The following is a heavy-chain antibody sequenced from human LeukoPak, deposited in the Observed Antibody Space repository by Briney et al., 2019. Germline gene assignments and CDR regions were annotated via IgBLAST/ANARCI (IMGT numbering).Heavy chain of an antibody. CDR3: ARVGYSSDWYEGGH. J-gene: IGHJ4*02. CDR2: VNSDESIT. D-gene: IGHD6-19*01. CDR1: GFTFSSYW. V-gene: IGHV3-74*01. Sequence: GRSLRLSCAASGFTFSSYWMHWVRQAPGKGLVWVSRVNSDESITTYADSVKGRFTISRDNAKNTLYLQMNSLRAEDTAVYYCARVGYSSDWYEGGHWGQGTLVTVSS.